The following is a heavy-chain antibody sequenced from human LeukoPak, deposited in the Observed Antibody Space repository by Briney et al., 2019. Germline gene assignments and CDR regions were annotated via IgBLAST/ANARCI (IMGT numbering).Heavy chain of an antibody. CDR2: IYYSGST. Sequence: SETLSLTCTVSGGSISSYYWSWIRQPPGKGLEWIGYIYYSGSTNYNLSLKSRVTISVDTSKNQFSLKLSSVTAADTAVYYCARRSSSGSFFDYWGQGTLVTVSS. J-gene: IGHJ4*02. CDR3: ARRSSSGSFFDY. D-gene: IGHD1-26*01. V-gene: IGHV4-59*01. CDR1: GGSISSYY.